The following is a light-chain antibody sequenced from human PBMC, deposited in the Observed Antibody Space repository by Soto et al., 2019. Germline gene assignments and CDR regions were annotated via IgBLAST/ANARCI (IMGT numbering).Light chain of an antibody. CDR2: RAS. V-gene: IGKV3-15*01. CDR3: HQYNNWWT. J-gene: IGKJ1*01. Sequence: EIVMTQSPATLSVSPGERATLSCTASHYIYSNVAWFQQRPGQAPRLLIYRASTRATGTPARFTGSGSGTEFTLTITSLQSEDSAVYYCHQYNNWWTFGQGTKVDIK. CDR1: HYIYSN.